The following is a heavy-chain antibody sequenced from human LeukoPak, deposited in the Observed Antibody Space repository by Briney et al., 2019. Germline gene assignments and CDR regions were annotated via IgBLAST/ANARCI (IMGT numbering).Heavy chain of an antibody. CDR3: ARGGYSWYDY. Sequence: SETLSLTCAVSGGSVSSGDYSWSWIRQPPGGGLEWIGYVSHSGSTYYNPSLKSRVTISVDSSKNQFSLNLSSVTAADTAVYYCARGGYSWYDYWGQGTLVTISS. D-gene: IGHD6-13*01. CDR2: VSHSGST. CDR1: GGSVSSGDYS. V-gene: IGHV4-30-2*01. J-gene: IGHJ4*02.